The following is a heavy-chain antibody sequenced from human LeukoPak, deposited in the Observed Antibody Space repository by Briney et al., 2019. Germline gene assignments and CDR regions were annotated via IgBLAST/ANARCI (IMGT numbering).Heavy chain of an antibody. J-gene: IGHJ6*02. CDR1: GFTVSTNF. CDR2: ISGSGGST. D-gene: IGHD3-10*01. Sequence: GGSLRLSCAASGFTVSTNFMSWVRQAPGKGLEWVSAISGSGGSTYYADSVKGRFTISRDNSKNTLYLQMNSLRAEDTAVYYCAKDLTMVRGLYYYYGMDVWGQGTTVTVSS. CDR3: AKDLTMVRGLYYYYGMDV. V-gene: IGHV3-23*01.